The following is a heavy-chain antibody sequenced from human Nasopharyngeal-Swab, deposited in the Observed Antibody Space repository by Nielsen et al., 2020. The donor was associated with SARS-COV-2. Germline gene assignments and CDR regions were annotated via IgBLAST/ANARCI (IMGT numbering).Heavy chain of an antibody. Sequence: GGSLRLSCAASGFTFSTYNMNWVRQAPGKGLEWLSYISSSSSTIYYAASVRGRFTISRDNAKNSLYLQMNSLRAEDTAVYYCARDQGQWLETFDYWGQGTLVTVSS. J-gene: IGHJ4*02. CDR2: ISSSSSTI. CDR1: GFTFSTYN. V-gene: IGHV3-48*04. CDR3: ARDQGQWLETFDY. D-gene: IGHD6-19*01.